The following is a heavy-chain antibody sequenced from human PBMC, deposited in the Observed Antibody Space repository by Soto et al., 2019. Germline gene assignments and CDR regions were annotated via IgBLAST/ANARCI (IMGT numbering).Heavy chain of an antibody. D-gene: IGHD3-3*01. CDR3: ARVRVRFLEWLGSEG. CDR2: IIPIFGTA. J-gene: IGHJ4*02. CDR1: GGTFSSYA. V-gene: IGHV1-69*12. Sequence: QVQLVQSGAEVKKPGSSVKVSCKASGGTFSSYAFSWVRQAPGQGVEWMGGIIPIFGTANYAQKFQGRVPITADESTSTAYMELSSLRSEDTVVYYCARVRVRFLEWLGSEGWGQGTLVSVSS.